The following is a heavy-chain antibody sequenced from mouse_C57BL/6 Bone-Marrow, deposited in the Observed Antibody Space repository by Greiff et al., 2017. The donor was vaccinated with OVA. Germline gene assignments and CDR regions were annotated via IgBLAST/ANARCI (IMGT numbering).Heavy chain of an antibody. V-gene: IGHV1-69*01. CDR1: GYTFTRYW. CDR2: IDPSDSYT. Sequence: QVQLQQPGAELVMPGASVKLSCKASGYTFTRYWMHWVKQRPGQGLEWIGEIDPSDSYTNYNQKFKGKSTLTVDKSSSTAYMQLRSLTSEDSAVYYCARGKGFAYWGQGTLVTVSA. J-gene: IGHJ3*01. CDR3: ARGKGFAY.